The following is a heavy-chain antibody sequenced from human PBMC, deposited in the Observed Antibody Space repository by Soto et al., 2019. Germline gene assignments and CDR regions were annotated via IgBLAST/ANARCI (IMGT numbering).Heavy chain of an antibody. V-gene: IGHV3-73*01. J-gene: IGHJ6*02. CDR2: IRSKANSYAT. Sequence: GGSLRLSCAASGFTFSGSAMHWVRQASGKGLEWVGRIRSKANSYATAYAASVKGRFTISRDDSKNTAYLQMNSLKTEDTAVYYCTRLGYYYGMDVWGQGTTVTVS. CDR1: GFTFSGSA. CDR3: TRLGYYYGMDV.